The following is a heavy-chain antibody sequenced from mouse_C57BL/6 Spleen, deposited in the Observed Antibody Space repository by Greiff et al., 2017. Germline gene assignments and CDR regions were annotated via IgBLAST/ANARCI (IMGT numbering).Heavy chain of an antibody. CDR2: IWSGGST. V-gene: IGHV2-2*01. Sequence: VQLQESGPGLVQPSQSLSITCTVSGFSLTSYGVHWVRQSPGKGLEWLGVIWSGGSTDYNAAFISRLSISKDNSKSQVFFKMNSLQADDTAIYYCARNLNYDYDWYFDVWGTGTTVTVSS. J-gene: IGHJ1*03. CDR1: GFSLTSYG. CDR3: ARNLNYDYDWYFDV. D-gene: IGHD2-4*01.